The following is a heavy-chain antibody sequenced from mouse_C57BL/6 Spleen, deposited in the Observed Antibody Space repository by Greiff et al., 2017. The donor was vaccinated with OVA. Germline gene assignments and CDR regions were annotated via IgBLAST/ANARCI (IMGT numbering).Heavy chain of an antibody. V-gene: IGHV1-80*01. J-gene: IGHJ2*01. CDR2: IYPGDGDT. D-gene: IGHD3-3*01. CDR1: GYAFSSYW. CDR3: ARGGLPYYFDY. Sequence: VKLMESGAELVKPGASVKISCKASGYAFSSYWMNWVKQRPGKGLEWIGQIYPGDGDTNYNGKFKGKATLTADKSSSTAYMQLSSLTSEDSAVYFCARGGLPYYFDYWGQGTTLTVSS.